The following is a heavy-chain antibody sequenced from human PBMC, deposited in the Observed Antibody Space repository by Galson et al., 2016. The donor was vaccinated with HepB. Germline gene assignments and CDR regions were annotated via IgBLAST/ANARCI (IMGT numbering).Heavy chain of an antibody. CDR2: IDYSGNT. Sequence: SETLSLTCAVNGGSFSAYFWSWIRQPPGKGLEWIGEIDYSGNTKYNTSLKGHFTMSVDTSKTQFSLQLISVTAADTAVYYCSRHSHTVGLDFWGQGTLVTVSS. D-gene: IGHD1-26*01. CDR1: GGSFSAYF. V-gene: IGHV4-34*01. J-gene: IGHJ4*02. CDR3: SRHSHTVGLDF.